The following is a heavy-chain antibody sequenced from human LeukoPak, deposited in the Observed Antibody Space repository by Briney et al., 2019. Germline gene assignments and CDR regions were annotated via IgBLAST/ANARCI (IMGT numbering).Heavy chain of an antibody. CDR3: ARELHDFWNYYYYYMDV. J-gene: IGHJ6*03. V-gene: IGHV4-30-4*01. CDR1: GGSISSGDYY. Sequence: PSQTLSLTCTVSGGSISSGDYYWSWIRQPPGKGLEWIGYIYYSGSTYYNPSLKSRVTISVDTSKNQFSLKLSSVTAADTAVYYCARELHDFWNYYYYYMDVWGKGATVTVSS. CDR2: IYYSGST. D-gene: IGHD3-3*01.